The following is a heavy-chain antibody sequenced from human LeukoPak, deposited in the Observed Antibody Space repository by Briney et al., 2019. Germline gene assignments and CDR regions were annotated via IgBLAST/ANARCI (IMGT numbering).Heavy chain of an antibody. CDR1: GFTFSSYA. Sequence: GGSLRLSCAASGFTFSSYAMSWVRQAPGKGLEWVSAISGSGGSTYYADSVKGRFTISRDNSKNTLYLQMNSLRAEDTAVYYCAKHYDFCSGYYPGGDYWGQGTLVTVSS. V-gene: IGHV3-23*01. CDR3: AKHYDFCSGYYPGGDY. J-gene: IGHJ4*02. CDR2: ISGSGGST. D-gene: IGHD3-3*01.